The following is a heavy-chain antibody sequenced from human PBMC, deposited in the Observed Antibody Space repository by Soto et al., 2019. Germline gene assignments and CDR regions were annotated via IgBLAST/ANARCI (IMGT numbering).Heavy chain of an antibody. J-gene: IGHJ4*02. Sequence: SETLSLTCAVSGGSISGSSWWSWIRQSPGKGLEWIGEIYHNGNTNYNPSLKSRVSISVDTSKNQFSLEIYSVTASDTAIYYCARDPGRAVAPDWGEGTLVTVSS. V-gene: IGHV4-4*02. D-gene: IGHD6-19*01. CDR2: IYHNGNT. CDR3: ARDPGRAVAPD. CDR1: GGSISGSSW.